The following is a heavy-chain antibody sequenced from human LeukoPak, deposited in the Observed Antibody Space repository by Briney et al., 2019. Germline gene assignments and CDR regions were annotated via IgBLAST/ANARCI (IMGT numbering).Heavy chain of an antibody. V-gene: IGHV4-59*01. CDR3: ARGHYSSGCRLDY. CDR2: IYYSGST. Sequence: SETLSLTCTVSGGSISSYYWSWLRQPPGKGLEWIGYIYYSGSTKYNPSLKSRVTISVDTSKNQFSLKLSSVTAADTAVYYCARGHYSSGCRLDYWGQGTLVTVSS. D-gene: IGHD6-19*01. J-gene: IGHJ4*02. CDR1: GGSISSYY.